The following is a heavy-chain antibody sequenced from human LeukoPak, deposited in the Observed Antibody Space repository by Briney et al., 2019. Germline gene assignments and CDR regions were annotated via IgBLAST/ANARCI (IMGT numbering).Heavy chain of an antibody. D-gene: IGHD2-2*03. Sequence: VRSLRLSCAASGFTSSSYGMHWVRQAPGKGLEWVAVISFDGSNKYYADSVKGRFPISRDNSKNTLYFQMNSPRTGDPPVNYWSKDSAWIYWGQGTLVTVSS. CDR1: GFTSSSYG. CDR3: SKDSAWIY. V-gene: IGHV3-30*18. CDR2: ISFDGSNK. J-gene: IGHJ4*02.